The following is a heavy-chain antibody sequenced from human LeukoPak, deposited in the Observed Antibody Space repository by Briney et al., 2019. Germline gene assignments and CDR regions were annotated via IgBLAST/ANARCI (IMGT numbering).Heavy chain of an antibody. CDR2: ISGSGRST. Sequence: GGSLRLSCAASGFTFTYYSMNWVRQAPGKGLEWVSAISGSGRSTFYADSVKGRFTISRDNSKNTLYLQMNSLRAEDTAVYYCAKERGVAVAVIDYWGQGTLVTVSS. J-gene: IGHJ4*02. V-gene: IGHV3-23*01. D-gene: IGHD6-19*01. CDR1: GFTFTYYS. CDR3: AKERGVAVAVIDY.